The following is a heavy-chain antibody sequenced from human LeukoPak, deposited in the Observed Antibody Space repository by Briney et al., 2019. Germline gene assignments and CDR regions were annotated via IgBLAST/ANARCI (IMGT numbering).Heavy chain of an antibody. CDR3: AKDLHGGYTFDY. V-gene: IGHV3-30*02. D-gene: IGHD5-18*01. J-gene: IGHJ4*02. CDR2: IRLDGIDK. CDR1: GFTFRSYR. Sequence: GGSLRLSCAASGFTFRSYRMHWVPQAPGRGLEWVAFIRLDGIDKYYADSVKGRFSISRDQSKNTLFLQMNSLRVEDTAVYYCAKDLHGGYTFDYWGPGTLVTVSS.